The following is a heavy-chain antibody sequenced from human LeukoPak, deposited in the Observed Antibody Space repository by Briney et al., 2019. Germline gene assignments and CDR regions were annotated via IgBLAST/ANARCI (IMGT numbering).Heavy chain of an antibody. CDR1: GFALSSYG. J-gene: IGHJ5*02. CDR3: AKDRLSCSSISCYNWFDP. Sequence: QTGGSLRLSCAAPGFALSSYGMHWVRQAPGKGLEWVAVISYDGSNKYYADYVKGRFTISRDNSKNTLYLQMNSLRAEDTAVYYCAKDRLSCSSISCYNWFDPWGQEPWSPSPQ. D-gene: IGHD2-2*01. V-gene: IGHV3-30*18. CDR2: ISYDGSNK.